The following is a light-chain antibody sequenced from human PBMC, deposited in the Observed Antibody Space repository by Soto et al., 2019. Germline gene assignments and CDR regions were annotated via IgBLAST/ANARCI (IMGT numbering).Light chain of an antibody. V-gene: IGKV4-1*01. J-gene: IGKJ2*03. CDR3: QQYYSHPYS. CDR1: RSVLSSSNNKDY. CDR2: WSS. Sequence: DIVVTQSPDSLPVSLGERATISCKSSRSVLSSSNNKDYLAWYQQIPGQPPKLLFYWSSSRESGVPDRFSASGSGTDFTLTITGLQAEDVAVYFCQQYYSHPYSFGRGTKREI.